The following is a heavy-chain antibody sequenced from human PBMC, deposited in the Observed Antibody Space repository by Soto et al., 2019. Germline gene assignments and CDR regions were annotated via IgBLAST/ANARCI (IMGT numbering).Heavy chain of an antibody. V-gene: IGHV1-46*01. D-gene: IGHD3-10*01. CDR3: ARARTTRWELISYYGMDV. CDR1: GYTFTSYY. CDR2: INPSGGSA. Sequence: ASVKVSCKASGYTFTSYYMHWVRQAPGQGLEWMGIINPSGGSASYAQKFQGRVTMTRDASTSTVYMELSSLRSEDTAAYFCARARTTRWELISYYGMDVWGQGTSVTVSS. J-gene: IGHJ6*02.